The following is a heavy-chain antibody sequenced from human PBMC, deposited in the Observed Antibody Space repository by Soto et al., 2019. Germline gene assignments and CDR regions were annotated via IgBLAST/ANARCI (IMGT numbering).Heavy chain of an antibody. J-gene: IGHJ3*02. CDR2: ISSSSSYT. CDR1: GFTFSDYY. D-gene: IGHD3-22*01. V-gene: IGHV3-11*06. CDR3: ARFPRRVYYYDSSGLDAFDI. Sequence: GGSLRLSCAASGFTFSDYYMSWIRQAPGKGLEWVSYISSSSSYTNYADSVKGRFTISRDNAKNSLYLQMNSLRAEDTAVYYCARFPRRVYYYDSSGLDAFDIWGQGTMVTVSS.